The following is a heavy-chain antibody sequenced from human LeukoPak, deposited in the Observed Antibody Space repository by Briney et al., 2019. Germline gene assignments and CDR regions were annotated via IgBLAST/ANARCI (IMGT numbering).Heavy chain of an antibody. V-gene: IGHV1-2*06. CDR1: GYTFTGYH. J-gene: IGHJ4*02. CDR3: ARDQGSLTRSWYTGY. D-gene: IGHD6-13*01. Sequence: GASVKVSCKASGYTFTGYHIHWVRQAPGQGLEWMGRINPYSGDTNFAQEFQGRVTMTRDTSITTAYMDLSSLTPDDTAVYFCARDQGSLTRSWYTGYWGQGTQVTVSS. CDR2: INPYSGDT.